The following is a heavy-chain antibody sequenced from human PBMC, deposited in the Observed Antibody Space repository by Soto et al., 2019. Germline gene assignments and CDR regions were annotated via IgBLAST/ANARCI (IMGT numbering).Heavy chain of an antibody. J-gene: IGHJ3*01. CDR2: IYYTGIT. V-gene: IGHV4-59*01. CDR1: RGSISTYY. Sequence: QVQLQESGPGLVKPSETLSLICTVSRGSISTYYWSWIRQPPGKGLEWIGDIYYTGITSYNPSLQSRVTISLVTSKNQFSLRLTSVTAADTAVYYCARDSSGDDYTGFEVWGQGTMVTVSS. D-gene: IGHD5-12*01. CDR3: ARDSSGDDYTGFEV.